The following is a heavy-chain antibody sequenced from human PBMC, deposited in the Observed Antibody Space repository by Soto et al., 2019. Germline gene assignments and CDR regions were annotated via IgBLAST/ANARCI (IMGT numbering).Heavy chain of an antibody. CDR2: ISPMFGAA. CDR3: AREVHVHTPAFVY. J-gene: IGHJ4*02. Sequence: QVQLVQSGAEMKKPGSSVKVSCQSSGGTFNTYAMNWVRQAPGQGPEWMGDISPMFGAANYAPKFQGRVTITADESTGTSYMQLSSSTSEDTALYFFAREVHVHTPAFVYWGQGTLVTVSS. CDR1: GGTFNTYA. V-gene: IGHV1-69*19. D-gene: IGHD3-10*02.